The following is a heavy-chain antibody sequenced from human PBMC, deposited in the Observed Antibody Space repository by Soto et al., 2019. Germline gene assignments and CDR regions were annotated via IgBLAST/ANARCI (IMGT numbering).Heavy chain of an antibody. Sequence: QVQLVESGGGVVQPGRSLRLYCAASGFIFSTYGMHWVRQAPGKGPEWVAVISYDGNNKYYADSVKGRFTISRDNSKNMLHLQMNSLRADDTAVYYCAKDKERYYDSSGGLSYWGQGTRVTVSS. CDR2: ISYDGNNK. J-gene: IGHJ4*02. CDR1: GFIFSTYG. D-gene: IGHD3-22*01. CDR3: AKDKERYYDSSGGLSY. V-gene: IGHV3-30*18.